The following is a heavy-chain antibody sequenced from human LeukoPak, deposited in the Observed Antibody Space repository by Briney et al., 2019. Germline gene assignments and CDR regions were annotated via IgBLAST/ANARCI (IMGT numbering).Heavy chain of an antibody. CDR2: INHSGST. CDR1: GGSFSGYY. Sequence: SETLSLTCAVYGGSFSGYYWIWIRQPPGKGLEWIGEINHSGSTNYNPSLKSRVTISVDTSKNQFSLKVNSVTAADTAVYYCARGVPLGYCSSTSCSVHFDYWGQGTLVTVSS. CDR3: ARGVPLGYCSSTSCSVHFDY. D-gene: IGHD2-2*01. V-gene: IGHV4-34*01. J-gene: IGHJ4*02.